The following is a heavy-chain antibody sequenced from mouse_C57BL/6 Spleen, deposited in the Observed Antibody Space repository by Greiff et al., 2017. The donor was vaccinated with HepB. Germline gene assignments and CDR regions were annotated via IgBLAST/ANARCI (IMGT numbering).Heavy chain of an antibody. CDR2: IDTSDSET. CDR1: GYTFTSYW. V-gene: IGHV1-52*01. J-gene: IGHJ3*01. D-gene: IGHD3-2*02. Sequence: QVQLQQPGAELVRPGSSVKLSCKASGYTFTSYWMHWVKQRPIQGLEWIGNIDTSDSETHYNQKFKDKATLTVDKSSSTAYMQLSSLTSEDSAVYYCARGSGYSAWFAYWGQGTLVTVSA. CDR3: ARGSGYSAWFAY.